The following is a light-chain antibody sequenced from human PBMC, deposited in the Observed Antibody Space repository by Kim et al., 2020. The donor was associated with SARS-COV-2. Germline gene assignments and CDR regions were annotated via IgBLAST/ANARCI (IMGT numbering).Light chain of an antibody. Sequence: SVTISCTGTSSGVGGYNYVSWYQQHPGKAPKLMIYDVSKRPSGVPDRFSGSKSGNAASLTISGLQAEDEADYYCCSYAGSYTFWVFGGGTQVTVL. V-gene: IGLV2-11*01. CDR3: CSYAGSYTFWV. CDR2: DVS. CDR1: SSGVGGYNY. J-gene: IGLJ3*02.